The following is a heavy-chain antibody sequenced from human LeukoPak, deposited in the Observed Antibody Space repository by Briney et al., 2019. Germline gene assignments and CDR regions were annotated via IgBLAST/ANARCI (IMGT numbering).Heavy chain of an antibody. Sequence: SETLSLTCTVSDGSISSDGYFWNWIRQHPGKALELIGHIYHSGNTNYSPSLRSRTNISLDTSNNQFFLNLNSVTAADTAVYYCARGGPTAMSMYNWLDPWGQGILVAVSS. D-gene: IGHD2-21*02. CDR2: IYHSGNT. J-gene: IGHJ5*02. CDR1: DGSISSDGYF. V-gene: IGHV4-31*03. CDR3: ARGGPTAMSMYNWLDP.